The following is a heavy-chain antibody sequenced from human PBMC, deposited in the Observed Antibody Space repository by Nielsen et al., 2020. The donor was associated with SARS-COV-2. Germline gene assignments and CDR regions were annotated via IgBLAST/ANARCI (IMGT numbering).Heavy chain of an antibody. CDR3: TTDRRGVYYGSGPDY. CDR1: GFTFINAW. J-gene: IGHJ4*02. CDR2: IKSKTDGGTT. Sequence: GESLKISYAASGFTFINAWMSWVRQAPGKGLEWVGRIKSKTDGGTTDYAAPVKGRFTISRDDSKNTLYLQMNSLKTEDTAVYYCTTDRRGVYYGSGPDYWGQGTLVTVSS. V-gene: IGHV3-15*01. D-gene: IGHD3-10*01.